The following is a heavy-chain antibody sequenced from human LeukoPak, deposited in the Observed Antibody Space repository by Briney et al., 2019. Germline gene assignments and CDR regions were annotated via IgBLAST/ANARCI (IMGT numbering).Heavy chain of an antibody. V-gene: IGHV1-18*01. D-gene: IGHD6-6*01. Sequence: ASVKVSCKVSAYTSTSYSINWVRQAPGHGLEWMGWISTYNGNSNYAQKLQGRVTMTTDTSTSTAYMELRSLRSDDTAMYYCAKDSVSDGSSSFDNWGQGTLVTVSS. CDR2: ISTYNGNS. CDR1: AYTSTSYS. CDR3: AKDSVSDGSSSFDN. J-gene: IGHJ4*02.